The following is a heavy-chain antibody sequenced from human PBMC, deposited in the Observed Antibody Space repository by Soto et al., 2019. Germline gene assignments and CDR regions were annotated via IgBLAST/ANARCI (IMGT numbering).Heavy chain of an antibody. CDR1: GYTFSTYA. Sequence: ASVKVSCKASGYTFSTYAVHWVRQAPGQRLEWMGWINAGNGDTKYSQKFQDRVTITRDTSATTAYMELSSLRSEDTAVYYCARTDRSSWSFDYWGRVTLVTVSS. J-gene: IGHJ4*02. CDR2: INAGNGDT. CDR3: ARTDRSSWSFDY. V-gene: IGHV1-3*01. D-gene: IGHD6-13*01.